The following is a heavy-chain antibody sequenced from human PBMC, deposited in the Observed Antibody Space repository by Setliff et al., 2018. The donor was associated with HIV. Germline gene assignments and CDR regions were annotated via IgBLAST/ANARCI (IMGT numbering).Heavy chain of an antibody. CDR3: TRGYSGVAIYAFDI. CDR2: IKSKTDGGTT. D-gene: IGHD5-12*01. V-gene: IGHV3-15*01. J-gene: IGHJ3*02. Sequence: GGSLRLSCAASGFTFSNAWMSWVRQAPGKGLEWVGRIKSKTDGGTTDYAAPVKGRFTISRDDSKNTLYLQMNSLKTEDTAVYHCTRGYSGVAIYAFDIWGQGTVVTVSS. CDR1: GFTFSNAW.